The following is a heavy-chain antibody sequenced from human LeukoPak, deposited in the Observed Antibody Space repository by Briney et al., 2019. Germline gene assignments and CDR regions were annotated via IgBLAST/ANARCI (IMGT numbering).Heavy chain of an antibody. V-gene: IGHV4-59*01. Sequence: PSKTLSLTCTVPGGSISNYWWSWIRQPPGKGLDSIGYVFDSAGTNYNPSLTSRVTISVDTSKKQFSLKLSSVTAADTAVYYCARGYSSSWNYFDYWGQGTLVTVSS. D-gene: IGHD6-13*01. CDR3: ARGYSSSWNYFDY. J-gene: IGHJ4*02. CDR2: VFDSAGT. CDR1: GGSISNYW.